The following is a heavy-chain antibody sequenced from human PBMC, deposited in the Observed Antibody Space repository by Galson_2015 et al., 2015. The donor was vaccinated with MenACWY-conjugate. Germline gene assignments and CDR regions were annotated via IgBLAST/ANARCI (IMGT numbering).Heavy chain of an antibody. Sequence: SVKVSCKASGYTFTGYYMHWVRQAPGQGLEWMGWINPNSSGINYAQQFQGWVTMTRDTSISPAYMEMSRLRSEDTAVYYCAKARRWWDSDLSISWHPLVCNCFVPWGQGTQTTAPS. V-gene: IGHV1-2*04. CDR2: INPNSSGI. CDR3: AKARRWWDSDLSISWHPLVCNCFVP. CDR1: GYTFTGYY. J-gene: IGHJ5*02. D-gene: IGHD6-13*01.